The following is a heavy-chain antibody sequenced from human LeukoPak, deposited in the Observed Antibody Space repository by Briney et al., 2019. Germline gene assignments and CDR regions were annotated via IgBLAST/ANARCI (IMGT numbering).Heavy chain of an antibody. D-gene: IGHD6-13*01. CDR1: GGTFSSYA. Sequence: SVKVSCKASGGTFSSYAISWVRQAPGQGLEWMGRIIPILGITNYAQKFQGRVTITADKSTSTAYMELSSLRSEDTAVYYCAGGDNEQPPDYWGRGTLVTVSS. V-gene: IGHV1-69*04. J-gene: IGHJ4*02. CDR3: AGGDNEQPPDY. CDR2: IIPILGIT.